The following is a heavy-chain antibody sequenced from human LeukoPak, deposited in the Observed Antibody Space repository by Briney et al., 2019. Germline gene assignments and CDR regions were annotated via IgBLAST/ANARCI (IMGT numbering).Heavy chain of an antibody. CDR1: GGSFSGYY. V-gene: IGHV4-34*01. CDR2: INHSGST. D-gene: IGHD6-13*01. Sequence: SETLSLTCAVYGGSFSGYYWSWIRQPPGKGLEWIGEINHSGSTYYNPSLKSRVTMSVDTSKNQFSLKLSSVTAADTAVYYCARFNPAAGSFCFDYWGQGTLVTVSS. CDR3: ARFNPAAGSFCFDY. J-gene: IGHJ4*02.